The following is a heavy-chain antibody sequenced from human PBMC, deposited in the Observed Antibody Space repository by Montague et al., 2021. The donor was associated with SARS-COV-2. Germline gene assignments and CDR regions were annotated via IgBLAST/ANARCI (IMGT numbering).Heavy chain of an antibody. D-gene: IGHD3-3*01. V-gene: IGHV4-34*01. CDR3: ARGADYDFWSGYLRYKWFDP. Sequence: SETLSLTCAVYGGSLSGYYWAWIRQTPGKGLEWIGEINHSGNTNYNPSLKSRPTISVDTSKKQFSLKLSSVTTADTAVYYCARGADYDFWSGYLRYKWFDPWGLGTPVTVSS. J-gene: IGHJ5*02. CDR1: GGSLSGYY. CDR2: INHSGNT.